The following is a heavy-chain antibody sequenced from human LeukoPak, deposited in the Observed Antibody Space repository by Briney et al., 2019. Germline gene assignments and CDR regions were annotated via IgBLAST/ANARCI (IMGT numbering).Heavy chain of an antibody. CDR3: AREAVAGIGLPFDY. V-gene: IGHV1-2*02. CDR1: GYTFTGYY. CDR2: INPNSGGT. D-gene: IGHD6-19*01. Sequence: GASVKVSCKASGYTFTGYYMHWVRQAPGQGLEWMGWINPNSGGTNYAQKFQGRVTMTTDTSTSTACMELRSLRSDDTAVYYCAREAVAGIGLPFDYWGQGTLVTVSS. J-gene: IGHJ4*02.